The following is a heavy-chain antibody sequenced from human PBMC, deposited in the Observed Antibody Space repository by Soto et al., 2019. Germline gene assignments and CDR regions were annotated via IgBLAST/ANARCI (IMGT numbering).Heavy chain of an antibody. V-gene: IGHV1-8*01. CDR3: ARGNPFNYAGFDV. D-gene: IGHD3-16*01. Sequence: ASVTVSCKASGYTFSDFDINWLRQAAGQGPEWMGWMNAKSGDTFSAQRFQGKFSMTWDTSLNTAYMEVGSLTSDDAAIYYCARGNPFNYAGFDVWGPGTTVTVSS. CDR2: MNAKSGDT. CDR1: GYTFSDFD. J-gene: IGHJ6*02.